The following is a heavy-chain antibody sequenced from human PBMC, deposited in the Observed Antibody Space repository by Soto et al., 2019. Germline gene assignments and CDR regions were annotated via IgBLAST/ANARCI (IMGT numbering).Heavy chain of an antibody. CDR3: ARGGLMPFDP. D-gene: IGHD3-16*01. CDR1: GGSISSYY. Sequence: QVQLQESGPGLVKPSETLSLTCTVSGGSISSYYWSWIRQPPGKGLEWIGYIYYSGSTNYNPSLKSRVTISVDTSKNQFSLKLSSVTAADTAVYYCARGGLMPFDPWGQGTLVTVSS. CDR2: IYYSGST. V-gene: IGHV4-59*01. J-gene: IGHJ5*02.